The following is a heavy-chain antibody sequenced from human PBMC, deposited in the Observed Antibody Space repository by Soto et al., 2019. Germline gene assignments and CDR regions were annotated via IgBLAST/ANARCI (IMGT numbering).Heavy chain of an antibody. J-gene: IGHJ4*02. V-gene: IGHV4-59*01. Sequence: SETLSLTCTVSGGSISSYYWSWIRQPPGKGLEWIGYIYYSGSTNYNPSLKSRVTISVDTSKNQFSLKLSSVTAADTAVYYCARSGYSGYDFGYWGQGTLVTVSS. D-gene: IGHD5-12*01. CDR2: IYYSGST. CDR1: GGSISSYY. CDR3: ARSGYSGYDFGY.